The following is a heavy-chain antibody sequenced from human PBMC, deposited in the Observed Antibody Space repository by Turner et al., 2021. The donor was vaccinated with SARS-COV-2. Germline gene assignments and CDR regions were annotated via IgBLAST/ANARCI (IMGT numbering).Heavy chain of an antibody. Sequence: EVQLVESGGGLVQPGRSLRLSCAASGFTFGDYGMHWVRQAPGKGLEWVSLIYSGGSTDYADSVKGRFTISRDNSKNTLSLQMNSLRAEDTAVYYCARHKWRRGAFDYWGQGTLVTVSS. CDR1: GFTFGDYG. D-gene: IGHD5-12*01. CDR3: ARHKWRRGAFDY. CDR2: IYSGGST. J-gene: IGHJ4*02. V-gene: IGHV3-66*04.